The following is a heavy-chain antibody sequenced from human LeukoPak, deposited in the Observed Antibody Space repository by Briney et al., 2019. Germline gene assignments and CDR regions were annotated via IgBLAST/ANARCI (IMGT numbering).Heavy chain of an antibody. CDR2: IYSGGST. CDR1: GFTVSSNY. Sequence: GGSLILSCAASGFTVSSNYLRWVRQAPAQGQERASVIYSGGSTYHAGYVKGRFTISRDNSKNMLYLQMNSLRAEDTAVYYCARGGNYYDSSGPLPFDYWGQGTLVTVSS. V-gene: IGHV3-66*01. CDR3: ARGGNYYDSSGPLPFDY. D-gene: IGHD3-22*01. J-gene: IGHJ4*02.